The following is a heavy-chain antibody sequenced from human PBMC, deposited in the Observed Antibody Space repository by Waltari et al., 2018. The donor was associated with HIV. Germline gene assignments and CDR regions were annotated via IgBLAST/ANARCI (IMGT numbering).Heavy chain of an antibody. J-gene: IGHJ4*02. Sequence: QVQLVQSGAEGKTPGASVEVSCKASGYTFSNYYLHWVRQAPGQGLEWIGRIQPSNGGTNDAQSFQGRVTMTRDTSISTAYMERTRVTSGDTAVYYCAGAYCSATGCQIGSYWGQGTLVTVSS. CDR3: AGAYCSATGCQIGSY. V-gene: IGHV1-2*06. CDR1: GYTFSNYY. D-gene: IGHD2-2*01. CDR2: IQPSNGGT.